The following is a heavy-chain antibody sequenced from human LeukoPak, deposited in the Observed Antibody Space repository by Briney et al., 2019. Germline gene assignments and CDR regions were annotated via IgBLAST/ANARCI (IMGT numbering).Heavy chain of an antibody. J-gene: IGHJ4*02. V-gene: IGHV3-9*01. CDR1: GFTFDDYA. CDR2: ISWNSGSI. CDR3: AKERRESIAARRRSYYFDY. Sequence: PGGSLRLSCAASGFTFDDYAMHWVRQAPGKGLEWVSGISWNSGSIGYADSVKGRFTISRDNAKNSLYLQMNSLRAEDTALYYCAKERRESIAARRRSYYFDYWGQGTLVTVSS. D-gene: IGHD6-6*01.